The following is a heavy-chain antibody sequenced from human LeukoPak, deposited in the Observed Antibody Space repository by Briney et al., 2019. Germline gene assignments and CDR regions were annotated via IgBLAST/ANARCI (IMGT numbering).Heavy chain of an antibody. V-gene: IGHV1-18*01. D-gene: IGHD1-26*01. Sequence: ASVKVSCKASGYTFTSYGISWVRQAPGQGLEWMGWISAYNGNTNYAQKLQGRVTMTTDTSTSTAYMELRSLRSDDTAVYYCARVSGSYSEYPRAPDYWGQGTLVTVSS. CDR1: GYTFTSYG. CDR2: ISAYNGNT. J-gene: IGHJ4*02. CDR3: ARVSGSYSEYPRAPDY.